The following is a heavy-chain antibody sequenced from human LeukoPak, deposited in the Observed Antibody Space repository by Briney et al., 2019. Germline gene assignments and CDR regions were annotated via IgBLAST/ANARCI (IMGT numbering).Heavy chain of an antibody. CDR2: IYSGGST. D-gene: IGHD4-17*01. V-gene: IGHV3-66*01. Sequence: GGSLRLSCAASGFTVSSNYVSWVRQAPGKGLEWVSVIYSGGSTYYADSVKGRFTISRDNSKNTLYLQMNSLRAEDMAVYYCARDLENYGDYVGAFDVWGQGTMVTVSS. CDR1: GFTVSSNY. J-gene: IGHJ3*01. CDR3: ARDLENYGDYVGAFDV.